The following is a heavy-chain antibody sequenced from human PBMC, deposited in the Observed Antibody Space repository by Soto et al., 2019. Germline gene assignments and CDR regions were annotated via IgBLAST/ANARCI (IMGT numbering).Heavy chain of an antibody. J-gene: IGHJ3*02. CDR2: INHSGST. Sequence: QVQLQQWGAGLLKPSETLSLTCAVYGGSFSGYYWSWIRQPPGKGLEWIGEINHSGSTNYNPSLKCRVTISVDTSKNQFSLKLSSVTAADTAVYYCARRRPYYDYIWGSYRSAAFDIWGQGTMVTVSS. V-gene: IGHV4-34*01. CDR3: ARRRPYYDYIWGSYRSAAFDI. D-gene: IGHD3-16*02. CDR1: GGSFSGYY.